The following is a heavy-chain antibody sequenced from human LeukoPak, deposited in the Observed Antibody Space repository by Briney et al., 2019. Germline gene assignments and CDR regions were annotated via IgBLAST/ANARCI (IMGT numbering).Heavy chain of an antibody. J-gene: IGHJ4*02. V-gene: IGHV1-46*01. CDR2: INPSGGST. CDR1: GYTFTSYY. CDR3: ARHSRGTIVATINY. D-gene: IGHD5-12*01. Sequence: ASVKVSCKASGYTFTSYYMHWVRHAPGQGLEWMGIINPSGGSTSYAQKFQGRVTITADESTSTAYMELSSLRSEDTAVYYCARHSRGTIVATINYWGQGTLVTVSS.